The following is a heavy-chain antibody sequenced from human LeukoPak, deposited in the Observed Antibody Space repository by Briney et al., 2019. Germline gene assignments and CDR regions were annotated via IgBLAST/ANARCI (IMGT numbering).Heavy chain of an antibody. CDR2: ITAGGGDT. Sequence: GGSLRLSCAASGFTFSNYALYWVRQAPGTGLEWVSAITAGGGDTYYTDFVKGRLTISRDNSKSTLYLQINSLRVEDTAVYYCAKGDTHYYFEFWGQGTLVTVSS. J-gene: IGHJ4*02. CDR1: GFTFSNYA. CDR3: AKGDTHYYFEF. V-gene: IGHV3-23*01. D-gene: IGHD1-26*01.